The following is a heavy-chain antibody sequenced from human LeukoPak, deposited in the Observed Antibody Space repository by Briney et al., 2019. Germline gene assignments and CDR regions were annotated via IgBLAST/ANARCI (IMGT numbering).Heavy chain of an antibody. CDR1: GYTFTSYD. J-gene: IGHJ6*02. D-gene: IGHD3-22*01. CDR2: VSPNSANT. CDR3: ARGGHYYDSSGYYSLYYYYYGMDV. Sequence: ASVKVSCKASGYTFTSYDVNWVRQATGQGLEWMGWVSPNSANTAYAQKFQGRVTMTRNTSISTAYMELSSLRSEDTAVYYCARGGHYYDSSGYYSLYYYYYGMDVWGQGTTVTVSS. V-gene: IGHV1-8*01.